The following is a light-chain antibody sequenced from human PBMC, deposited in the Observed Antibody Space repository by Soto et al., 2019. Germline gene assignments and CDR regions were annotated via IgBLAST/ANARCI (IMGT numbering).Light chain of an antibody. J-gene: IGKJ1*01. CDR2: WAS. CDR1: QSVLYHSNNKNY. Sequence: DIVMTQSPDSLAVSLGERATINCKSSQSVLYHSNNKNYLAWYQQRPGRPPKLLIYWASTRDSGVPDRFSGSGSGTDFTLTISSLQAEDVEVYYCQQYYSTPETFGQGTKVEIK. V-gene: IGKV4-1*01. CDR3: QQYYSTPET.